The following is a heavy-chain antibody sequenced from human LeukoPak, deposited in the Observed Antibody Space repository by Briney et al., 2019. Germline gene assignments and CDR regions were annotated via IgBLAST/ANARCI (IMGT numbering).Heavy chain of an antibody. J-gene: IGHJ4*02. CDR2: IYPGDSDT. CDR1: GYSFTSYW. V-gene: IGHV5-51*01. D-gene: IGHD4-17*01. Sequence: GESLKISCKGSGYSFTSYWIAWVRQMPGKRLEWMGIIYPGDSDTRYSPSFQGQVTISADKSISTAYLQWSSLKASDTAMYYCARGDYGDYRVFYTLFDYWGQGTLVTVSS. CDR3: ARGDYGDYRVFYTLFDY.